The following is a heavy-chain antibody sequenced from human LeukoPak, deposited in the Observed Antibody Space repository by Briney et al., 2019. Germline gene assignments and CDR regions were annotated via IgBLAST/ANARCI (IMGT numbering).Heavy chain of an antibody. Sequence: GGSLRLSCAASGFTFSSYAMSWVRQAPGKGLEWVSSISGSGGNTYYADSVKGRFTISRDNAKKPLNLQMNSLRAEDTAVYYCARDDGVRVDYWGQGTLVTVSS. CDR1: GFTFSSYA. CDR2: ISGSGGNT. V-gene: IGHV3-23*01. D-gene: IGHD3-10*01. J-gene: IGHJ4*02. CDR3: ARDDGVRVDY.